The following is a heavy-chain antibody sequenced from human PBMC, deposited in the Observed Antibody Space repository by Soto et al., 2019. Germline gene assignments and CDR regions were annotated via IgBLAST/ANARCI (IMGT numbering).Heavy chain of an antibody. J-gene: IGHJ4*02. CDR2: IYYSGST. D-gene: IGHD3-16*01. CDR1: GGSVSSGSYY. CDR3: ARDSPRYDCVWGSYDY. Sequence: SETLSLTCTVSGGSVSSGSYYWSWIRQPPGKGLEWIGYIYYSGSTNYNPSLKSRVTISVDTSKNQFSLKLSSVTAADTAVYYCARDSPRYDCVWGSYDYWGQGTLVTVSS. V-gene: IGHV4-61*01.